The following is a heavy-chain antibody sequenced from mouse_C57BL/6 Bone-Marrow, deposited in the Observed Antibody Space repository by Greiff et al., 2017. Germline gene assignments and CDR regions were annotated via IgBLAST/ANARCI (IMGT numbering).Heavy chain of an antibody. CDR3: AREDYVSSLEAGFAY. Sequence: QVQLQQPGAELVKPGASVKLSCKASGYTFTNYWMHWVKQRPGRGLEWIGRIDPDRGGIKYNEKVKSKATLTGDKPSSTAYMQLSSLTSEDSAVYYWAREDYVSSLEAGFAYWGQGTLVTVSA. D-gene: IGHD1-1*01. CDR2: IDPDRGGI. CDR1: GYTFTNYW. J-gene: IGHJ3*01. V-gene: IGHV1-72*01.